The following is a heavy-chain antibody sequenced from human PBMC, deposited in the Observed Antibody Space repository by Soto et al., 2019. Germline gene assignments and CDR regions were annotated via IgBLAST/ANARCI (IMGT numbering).Heavy chain of an antibody. D-gene: IGHD2-15*01. Sequence: EVQLLESGGGFVQPGGSLRLSCAASGFTFSSCAMTWVRQAPGKGLEWVLCISGSGDTTYYADSVKGRFTISRDTSKNTVYLQMNSLRADDTAVYYCAKGHPGGSCYSGLDCWGRGTLVTVSS. J-gene: IGHJ4*02. CDR1: GFTFSSCA. V-gene: IGHV3-23*01. CDR2: ISGSGDTT. CDR3: AKGHPGGSCYSGLDC.